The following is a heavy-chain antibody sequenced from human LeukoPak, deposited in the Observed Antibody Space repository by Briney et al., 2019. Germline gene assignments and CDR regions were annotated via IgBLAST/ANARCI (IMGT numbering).Heavy chain of an antibody. J-gene: IGHJ4*02. Sequence: GASVKVSCKASGGTFSSYAISWVRQAPGQGLEWIGGIIPIFGTANYAQKFQGRVTITADESTSTAYMELSSLRSEDTAVYYCARDLAQVAGTDYWGQGTLVTVSS. V-gene: IGHV1-69*13. CDR3: ARDLAQVAGTDY. D-gene: IGHD6-19*01. CDR2: IIPIFGTA. CDR1: GGTFSSYA.